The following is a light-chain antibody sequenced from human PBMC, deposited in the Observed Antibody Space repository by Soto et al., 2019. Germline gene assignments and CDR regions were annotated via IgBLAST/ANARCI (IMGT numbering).Light chain of an antibody. CDR2: DAS. Sequence: EIVLTQSPATLSLSPGERATLSCRASQSVSSYLAWYQLKPDQAPRRLIYDASNRATGIPARFSGSGSGTDFSLTISSLEPEDFAVYYCQQRSNWPTITFGQGTRLEIK. CDR1: QSVSSY. J-gene: IGKJ5*01. CDR3: QQRSNWPTIT. V-gene: IGKV3-11*01.